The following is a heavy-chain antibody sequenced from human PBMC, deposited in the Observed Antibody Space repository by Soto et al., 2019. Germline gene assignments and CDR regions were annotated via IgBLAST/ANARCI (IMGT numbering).Heavy chain of an antibody. Sequence: SVKVFCKASGGTFSSYAISWVRQAPGQGLEWMGGIIPIFGTANYAQKFQGRVTITADESTSTAYMELSSLRSEDTAVYYCARDAASVAGVIVGPRGYYGMDVWGQGTTVTVSS. CDR1: GGTFSSYA. CDR2: IIPIFGTA. CDR3: ARDAASVAGVIVGPRGYYGMDV. V-gene: IGHV1-69*13. D-gene: IGHD3-10*01. J-gene: IGHJ6*02.